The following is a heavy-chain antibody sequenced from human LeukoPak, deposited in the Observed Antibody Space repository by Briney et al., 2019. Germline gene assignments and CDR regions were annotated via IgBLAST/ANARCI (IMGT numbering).Heavy chain of an antibody. D-gene: IGHD5-18*01. CDR3: AREGYSYGQRYCDS. CDR1: GFTFSSYS. CDR2: ISSSSSYI. Sequence: GGSLRLSCAASGFTFSSYSMNWVRQAPGKGLEGGSAISSSSSYIYYADSVKGRFTISRDNAKNSLYLQMNSLRAEDTAVYYCAREGYSYGQRYCDSWGQGTLVTVSS. V-gene: IGHV3-21*01. J-gene: IGHJ4*02.